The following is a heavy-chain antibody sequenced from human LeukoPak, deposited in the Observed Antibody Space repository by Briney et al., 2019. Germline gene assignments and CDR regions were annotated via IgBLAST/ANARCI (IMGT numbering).Heavy chain of an antibody. CDR1: GFTFSSYA. D-gene: IGHD5-18*01. CDR3: ARDRGYKAFDI. V-gene: IGHV3-7*03. Sequence: GRSLRLSCAASGFTFSSYAMHWVRQAPGKGLEWVANIKEDGSLTFYVDSVKGRFTISRDNAKNSLYLQMNSLRVDDTAVYYCARDRGYKAFDIWGQGTMVTVSS. J-gene: IGHJ3*02. CDR2: IKEDGSLT.